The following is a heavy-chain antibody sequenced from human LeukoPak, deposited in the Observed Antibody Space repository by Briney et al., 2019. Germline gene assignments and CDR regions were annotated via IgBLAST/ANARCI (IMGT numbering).Heavy chain of an antibody. Sequence: PGGSLRLSCAASGFTFSSYAMHWVRQAPGKGLEWVAVISYDGSNKYYADSVKGRFTISRDNSKNTLYLQMNSLRAEDTAVYYCARADSGYSNFDYWGQGTLVTVSS. CDR2: ISYDGSNK. CDR3: ARADSGYSNFDY. V-gene: IGHV3-30*04. D-gene: IGHD3-22*01. J-gene: IGHJ4*02. CDR1: GFTFSSYA.